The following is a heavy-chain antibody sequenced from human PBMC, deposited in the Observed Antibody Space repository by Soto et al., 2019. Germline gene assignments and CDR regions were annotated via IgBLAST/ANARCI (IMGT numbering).Heavy chain of an antibody. CDR2: IYYSGST. CDR1: GGSISSYY. J-gene: IGHJ4*02. V-gene: IGHV4-59*01. Sequence: SETLSLTCPVSGGSISSYYWSWIRQPPGKGLEWIGYIYYSGSTNYNPSLKSRVTISVDTSKNQFSLKLSSVTAADTAVYYCGCIKWELLFAETECYFDYWGQGTRDTVSS. D-gene: IGHD1-26*01. CDR3: GCIKWELLFAETECYFDY.